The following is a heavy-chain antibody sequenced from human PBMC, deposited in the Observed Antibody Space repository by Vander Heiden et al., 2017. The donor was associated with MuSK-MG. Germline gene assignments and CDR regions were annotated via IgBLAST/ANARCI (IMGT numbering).Heavy chain of an antibody. CDR2: INHSGST. CDR3: ARGRGSYGTPF. J-gene: IGHJ4*02. D-gene: IGHD1-26*01. CDR1: GGSFSGYY. V-gene: IGHV4-34*01. Sequence: QVQLQQRGAGLLKPTETLPLTCAVYGGSFSGYYWSWIRQPPGKGLEWIGEINHSGSTNYNPSLKSRVTISVDTSKNQFSLKLSSVTAADTAVYYCARGRGSYGTPFWGQGTLVTVSS.